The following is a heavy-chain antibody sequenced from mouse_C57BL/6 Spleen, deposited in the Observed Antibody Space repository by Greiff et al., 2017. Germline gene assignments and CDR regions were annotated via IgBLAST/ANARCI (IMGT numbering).Heavy chain of an antibody. J-gene: IGHJ4*01. CDR2: IDPSDSDT. CDR1: GYTFTSYW. Sequence: VQLQQPGAELVRPGSSVKLSCKASGYTFTSYWMHWVKQRPIQGLEWIGNIDPSDSDTPYNQKFKDKATLTVDKSSSTAYMQLSSLTSEDSAVYYCARSKSRDAMDYWGQGTSVTVSS. CDR3: ARSKSRDAMDY. V-gene: IGHV1-52*01. D-gene: IGHD3-3*01.